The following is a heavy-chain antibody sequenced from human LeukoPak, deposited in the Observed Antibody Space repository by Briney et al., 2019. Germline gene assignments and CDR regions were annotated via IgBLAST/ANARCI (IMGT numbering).Heavy chain of an antibody. CDR3: ATAMRLVAYYYSSETSSFQH. V-gene: IGHV1-18*01. CDR2: ISAYNGNT. Sequence: ASVKVSCKASGYTFTSYGISWVRQAPGQGLEWMGWISAYNGNTNYAQKFQGRVTMTEDTSTDTAYMELSSLRSEDTAVYYCATAMRLVAYYYSSETSSFQHWGQGTLVTVSS. J-gene: IGHJ1*01. D-gene: IGHD3-10*01. CDR1: GYTFTSYG.